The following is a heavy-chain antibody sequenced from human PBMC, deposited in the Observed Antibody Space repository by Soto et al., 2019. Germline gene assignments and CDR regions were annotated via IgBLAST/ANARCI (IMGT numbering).Heavy chain of an antibody. CDR1: GGSIRSYY. J-gene: IGHJ4*02. V-gene: IGHV4-59*01. Sequence: SETLSLTCTASGGSIRSYYWSWIRQPPGKGLEWIGYIYYSGSTNYNPSLKSRVTISVDTSKNQFSLKLSSVTAADTAVYYCARGSYGGLFDYWGQGTLVTVSS. D-gene: IGHD4-17*01. CDR3: ARGSYGGLFDY. CDR2: IYYSGST.